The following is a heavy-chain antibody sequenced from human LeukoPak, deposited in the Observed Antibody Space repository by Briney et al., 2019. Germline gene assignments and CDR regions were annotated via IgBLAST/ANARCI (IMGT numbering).Heavy chain of an antibody. CDR2: ISYDGSNK. D-gene: IGHD3-10*01. J-gene: IGHJ5*02. CDR1: GFTFSSYA. CDR3: ARGYYGSGSYHIPFDP. Sequence: GGSLRLSCAASGFTFSSYAMHWVRQAPGKGLEWVAVISYDGSNKYYADSVKGRFTISRDNAKNSLYLQMNSLRAEDTALYHCARGYYGSGSYHIPFDPWGQGTLVTVSS. V-gene: IGHV3-30*04.